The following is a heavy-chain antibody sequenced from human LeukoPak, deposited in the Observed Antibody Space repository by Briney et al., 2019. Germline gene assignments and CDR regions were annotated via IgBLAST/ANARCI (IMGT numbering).Heavy chain of an antibody. V-gene: IGHV3-30*18. D-gene: IGHD5-12*01. CDR3: AKDSGYGYFDY. Sequence: GRSLRLSCAASGFTFSSYGMLWVRQAPGKGLEWVAVISYDGSNKYYADSVKGRFTISRDNSKNTLYLQMNSLRAEDTAVYYCAKDSGYGYFDYWGQGTLVTVSS. CDR2: ISYDGSNK. J-gene: IGHJ4*02. CDR1: GFTFSSYG.